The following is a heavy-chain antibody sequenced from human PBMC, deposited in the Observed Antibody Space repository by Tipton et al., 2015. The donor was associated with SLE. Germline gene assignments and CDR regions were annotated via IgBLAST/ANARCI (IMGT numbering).Heavy chain of an antibody. D-gene: IGHD2-21*01. CDR3: VKDCGTGGSVDY. CDR2: ITSSGSYT. CDR1: GFTFGDYA. J-gene: IGHJ4*02. V-gene: IGHV3-11*06. Sequence: SLRLSCTASGFTFGDYAMSWVRQAPGKGLEWVSYITSSGSYTNYADSVKGRFTISRDNSKNTLYLQMDSLRPEDTAIHYCVKDCGTGGSVDYWGQGTLVTVSS.